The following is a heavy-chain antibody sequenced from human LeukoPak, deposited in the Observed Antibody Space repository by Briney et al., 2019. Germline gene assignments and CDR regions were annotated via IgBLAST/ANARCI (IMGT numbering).Heavy chain of an antibody. Sequence: KLSCKASGGTFSSYAISWVRQMPGQGLEWMGIIYPGDSDTRYSPSFQGQVTISADKSISTAYLQWSSLKASDTAMYYCARRQEQWGGGDAFDIWGQGTMVTVSS. CDR2: IYPGDSDT. D-gene: IGHD6-19*01. J-gene: IGHJ3*02. CDR3: ARRQEQWGGGDAFDI. CDR1: GGTFSSYA. V-gene: IGHV5-51*01.